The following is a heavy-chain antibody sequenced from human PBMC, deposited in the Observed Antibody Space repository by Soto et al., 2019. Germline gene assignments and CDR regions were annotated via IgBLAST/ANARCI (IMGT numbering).Heavy chain of an antibody. J-gene: IGHJ4*02. V-gene: IGHV1-18*01. CDR3: ARDLAAAGPFDY. CDR1: GYTFTSYA. CDR2: ISAYNGNT. Sequence: QVQLVQSGAEVKKPGASVKVSCKTSGYTFTSYAISWVRQAPGQGVEWMGWISAYNGNTHYAQKLQGRVTMTTDTSTSTAYMELRSLRSDDTAVYYCARDLAAAGPFDYWGQGTLVTVSS. D-gene: IGHD6-13*01.